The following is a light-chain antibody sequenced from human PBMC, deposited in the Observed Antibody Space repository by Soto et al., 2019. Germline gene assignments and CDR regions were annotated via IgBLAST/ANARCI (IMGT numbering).Light chain of an antibody. J-gene: IGKJ4*01. CDR3: QQLNSYPRA. Sequence: IQLTQSPSSLSXXIXXXVTITCRASQGISXYLAWYQQKPGKAPKLLIYAASTLQSGVPSRFSGGGSGTDFTLTISSLQPEDFATYYCQQLNSYPRAFGGGTKVEIK. CDR2: AAS. CDR1: QGISXY. V-gene: IGKV1-9*01.